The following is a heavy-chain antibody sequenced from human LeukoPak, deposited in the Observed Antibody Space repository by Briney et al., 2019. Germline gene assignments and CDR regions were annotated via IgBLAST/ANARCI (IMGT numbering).Heavy chain of an antibody. V-gene: IGHV1-8*01. D-gene: IGHD6-19*01. J-gene: IGHJ5*02. Sequence: ASVKVPCKASGYTFTSYDINWVRQATGQGLEWMGWMNPNSGNTGYAQKFQGRVAMTRNTSMSTAYIELSSLRSEDTAVYYCARSGAVAGSWFDPWGQGTLVTVSS. CDR2: MNPNSGNT. CDR1: GYTFTSYD. CDR3: ARSGAVAGSWFDP.